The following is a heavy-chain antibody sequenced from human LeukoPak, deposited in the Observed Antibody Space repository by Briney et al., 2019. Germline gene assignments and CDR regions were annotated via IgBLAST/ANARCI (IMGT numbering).Heavy chain of an antibody. Sequence: KPGGSLRLSCAASGFPFSDYYMSWIRQAPGKGLEWVSYISSSSSSTNYADSVKGRFTISRDNAKNSLYLQMNSLRAEDTAVYYCARDPQPGPPNYWGQGTLVTVSS. CDR1: GFPFSDYY. J-gene: IGHJ4*02. V-gene: IGHV3-11*05. D-gene: IGHD2-2*01. CDR3: ARDPQPGPPNY. CDR2: ISSSSSST.